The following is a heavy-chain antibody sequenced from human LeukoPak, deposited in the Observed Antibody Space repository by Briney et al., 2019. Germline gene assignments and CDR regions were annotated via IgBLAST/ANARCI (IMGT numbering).Heavy chain of an antibody. D-gene: IGHD3-3*01. CDR2: INSDGSST. CDR3: ARDSGSGYYKWFDP. J-gene: IGHJ5*02. CDR1: GFTFSSYW. V-gene: IGHV3-74*01. Sequence: GGSLRLSCATSGFTFSSYWMHWVRQAPGKGLVWVSRINSDGSSTSYADSVKGRFTISRDNAKNTLYLQMNSLRAEDTAVYYCARDSGSGYYKWFDPWGQGTLVTVSS.